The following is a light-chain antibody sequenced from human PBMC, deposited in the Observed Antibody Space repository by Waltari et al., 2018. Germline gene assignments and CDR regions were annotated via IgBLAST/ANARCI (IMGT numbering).Light chain of an antibody. CDR1: SSDVGGYGY. CDR3: NSFTSSSTWV. V-gene: IGLV2-14*01. CDR2: EVS. J-gene: IGLJ3*02. Sequence: QSALTQPASVSGSPGQSITISCTGTSSDVGGYGYVSWYQQHPGNAPKLMIYEVSNRPSGVSDRFSGSKSGNTASLTISGLQAEDEADYYCNSFTSSSTWVFGGGTKVTVL.